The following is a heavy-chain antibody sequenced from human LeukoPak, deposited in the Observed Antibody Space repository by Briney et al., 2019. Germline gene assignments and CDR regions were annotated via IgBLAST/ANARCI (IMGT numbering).Heavy chain of an antibody. V-gene: IGHV1-18*01. CDR2: ISAYNGNT. Sequence: ASVKVSCKASGYTFTSYGISWVRQAPGQGLEWMGWISAYNGNTNCAQKLQGRVTMTTDTSTSTAYMELRSLRSDDTAVYYCARDHEFCCSTSCYAIDYWGQGTLVTVSS. J-gene: IGHJ4*02. CDR1: GYTFTSYG. D-gene: IGHD2-2*01. CDR3: ARDHEFCCSTSCYAIDY.